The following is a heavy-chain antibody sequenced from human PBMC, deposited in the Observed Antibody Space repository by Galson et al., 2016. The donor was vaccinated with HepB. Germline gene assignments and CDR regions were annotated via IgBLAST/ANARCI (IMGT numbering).Heavy chain of an antibody. J-gene: IGHJ4*02. CDR2: ISPSDATT. D-gene: IGHD5-12*01. CDR3: ARGADSGYDLGDY. Sequence: SVKVSCKASGYTFTNYYMHWVRQAPGQGLEWMGIISPSDATTTYAQKFQGSVTMTRDTSTSTVYMELSRLRSADTAVYYCARGADSGYDLGDYWGQGTLVTVSS. CDR1: GYTFTNYY. V-gene: IGHV1-46*01.